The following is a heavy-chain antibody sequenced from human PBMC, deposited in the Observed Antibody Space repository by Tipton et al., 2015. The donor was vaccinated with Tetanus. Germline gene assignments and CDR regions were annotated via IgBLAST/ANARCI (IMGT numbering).Heavy chain of an antibody. CDR1: GGSINSGGHF. CDR3: ARGTFYAFDF. V-gene: IGHV4-31*02. Sequence: LRLSCTVSGGSINSGGHFWTWIRQRSGKGLEWIGHIRDNGNSYANPSLSGRVTMSVDTRKNQFSLNLTPVSVADTATYYCARGTFYAFDFWGQGVQVTVSS. D-gene: IGHD2/OR15-2a*01. J-gene: IGHJ4*02. CDR2: IRDNGNS.